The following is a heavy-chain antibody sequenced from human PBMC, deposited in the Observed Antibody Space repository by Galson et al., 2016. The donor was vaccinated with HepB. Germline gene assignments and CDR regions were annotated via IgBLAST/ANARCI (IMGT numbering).Heavy chain of an antibody. J-gene: IGHJ5*01. CDR2: INSDGRTT. D-gene: IGHD7-27*01. V-gene: IGHV3-74*01. Sequence: SLRLSCAASGFTFSSHWMHWVRQAPGKGLVWVSRINSDGRTTNYADSVKGRFTISRDNGKNTLYLQMNSLRVEDTAVYYCARAEANWDGGGDNYFDSWGQGILVTVSS. CDR1: GFTFSSHW. CDR3: ARAEANWDGGGDNYFDS.